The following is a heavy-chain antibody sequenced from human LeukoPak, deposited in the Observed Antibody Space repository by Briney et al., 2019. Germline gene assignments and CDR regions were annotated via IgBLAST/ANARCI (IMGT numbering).Heavy chain of an antibody. CDR2: VSGSGDST. D-gene: IGHD6-19*01. V-gene: IGHV3-23*01. J-gene: IGHJ4*02. Sequence: PGGSLRLSCAASGFTFSNCAMSWVRQAPGKGLEWVSGVSGSGDSTYYADSVKGQFTISRDNSNNTLFLLMNSLRAEDTAVYYCAKYMSSGFWGQGTLVTVSS. CDR3: AKYMSSGF. CDR1: GFTFSNCA.